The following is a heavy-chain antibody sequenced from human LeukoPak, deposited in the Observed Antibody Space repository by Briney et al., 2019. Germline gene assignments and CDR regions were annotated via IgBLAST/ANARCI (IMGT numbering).Heavy chain of an antibody. CDR1: GFTFSSYA. J-gene: IGHJ4*02. CDR3: ATDYYDSSGDYTVDY. V-gene: IGHV3-23*01. Sequence: GGSLRLSCAASGFTFSSYAMSRVRQAPGKGLEWVSVISGSGYTTHYADSVKGRFTISRDNSKNMLYLQMNSLRAEDTAVYYCATDYYDSSGDYTVDYWGQGTLVTVSS. D-gene: IGHD3-22*01. CDR2: ISGSGYTT.